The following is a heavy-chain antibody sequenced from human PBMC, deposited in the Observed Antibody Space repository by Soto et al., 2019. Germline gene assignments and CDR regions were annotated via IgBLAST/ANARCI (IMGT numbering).Heavy chain of an antibody. CDR2: FDPEDGET. CDR1: GYTLTVLS. V-gene: IGHV1-24*01. J-gene: IGHJ6*03. CDR3: ATRDIKLVNNRGAIYYYYYYYMDV. D-gene: IGHD6-6*01. Sequence: QVQLVQSGAEVKKPGASVKVSCKVSGYTLTVLSMHWVRQAPGKGLEWMGGFDPEDGETIYAQKFQGRVTMTEDTSTDTAYMELSSLRSEDTAVYYCATRDIKLVNNRGAIYYYYYYYMDVWGKGTTVTVSS.